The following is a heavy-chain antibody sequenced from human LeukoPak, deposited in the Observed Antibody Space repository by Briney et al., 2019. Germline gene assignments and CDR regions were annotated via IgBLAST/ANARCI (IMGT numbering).Heavy chain of an antibody. CDR1: GYTFTSYY. V-gene: IGHV1-46*01. CDR2: INPSGGST. Sequence: GASVKVSCKASGYTFTSYYMHWVRQAPGQGLEWMGIINPSGGSTSYAQKFQGRVTMTRDTSTSTVYMELSSLRSEDTAVYYCARDRRFMRGSSGWYGVSFDYWGQGTLVTVSS. D-gene: IGHD6-19*01. J-gene: IGHJ4*02. CDR3: ARDRRFMRGSSGWYGVSFDY.